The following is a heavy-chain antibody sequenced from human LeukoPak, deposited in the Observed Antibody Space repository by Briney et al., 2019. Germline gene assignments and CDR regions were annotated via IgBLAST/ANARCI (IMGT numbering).Heavy chain of an antibody. D-gene: IGHD1-26*01. Sequence: GGSLRLSCAASGFTFDDYAMHWVRQAPGKGLVWVSRINEDGSTTNYADSVKGRSTIFRDNAKNTLYLQMNSLRAEDTAVYYCVRDLGGRSGHWGQGTLVTVSS. CDR3: VRDLGGRSGH. J-gene: IGHJ4*02. CDR1: GFTFDDYA. CDR2: INEDGSTT. V-gene: IGHV3-74*01.